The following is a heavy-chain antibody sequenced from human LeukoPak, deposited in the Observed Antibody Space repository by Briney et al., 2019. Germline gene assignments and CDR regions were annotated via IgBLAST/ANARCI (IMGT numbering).Heavy chain of an antibody. CDR2: MHHSGST. CDR1: GGSIRSYY. D-gene: IGHD6-19*01. CDR3: ARHAAVEGSSGWSPLWWFDP. J-gene: IGHJ5*02. V-gene: IGHV4-59*08. Sequence: SETLSLTCTVSGGSIRSYYWSWIRQPPGKGLEWIGYMHHSGSTKHNPYLKSRVTISVDTSKSQFSLKLSSVTAADTAVYYCARHAAVEGSSGWSPLWWFDPWGRGTLVTVSS.